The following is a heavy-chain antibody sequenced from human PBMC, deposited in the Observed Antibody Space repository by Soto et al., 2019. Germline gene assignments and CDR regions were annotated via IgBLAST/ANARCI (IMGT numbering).Heavy chain of an antibody. J-gene: IGHJ5*02. V-gene: IGHV4-31*03. D-gene: IGHD3-9*01. CDR2: IYYSGST. Sequence: SETLSLTCTVSGGSISSGGYYWSWIRQHPGKGLEWIGYIYYSGSTYYNPSLKSRVTISVDTSKNQFSLKLSSVTAADTAVYYCARDKELRYFDWSKGFDPWGQGTLVTVS. CDR1: GGSISSGGYY. CDR3: ARDKELRYFDWSKGFDP.